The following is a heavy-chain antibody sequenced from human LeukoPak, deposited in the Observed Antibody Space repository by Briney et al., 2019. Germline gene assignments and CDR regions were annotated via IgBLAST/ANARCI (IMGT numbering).Heavy chain of an antibody. CDR1: GFTFSSYG. CDR3: AKDRGDYYYMDV. V-gene: IGHV3-30*02. D-gene: IGHD1-26*01. Sequence: GGSLRLSCVAAGFTFSSYGMHWVRQAPGKGLGWVAFIRYDGSNKYYADSVKGRFTISRDNPKNTVYLQMNSLRGEDTAVYYCAKDRGDYYYMDVWGKGTTVTVSS. CDR2: IRYDGSNK. J-gene: IGHJ6*03.